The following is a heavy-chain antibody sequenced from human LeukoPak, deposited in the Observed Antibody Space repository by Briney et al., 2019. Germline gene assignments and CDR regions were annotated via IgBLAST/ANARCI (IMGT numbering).Heavy chain of an antibody. CDR2: IWYDGRTK. CDR1: GFIFSNYG. J-gene: IGHJ4*02. D-gene: IGHD6-19*01. Sequence: PGGSLRLSCEASGFIFSNYGMHWVRQAPGKGLEWVALIWYDGRTKSSSDSVKGRFTISRDNSKNTLYLQMNSLRVEDTAVYYCAREWGRIAVAGGPGYWGQGTLVTVSS. CDR3: AREWGRIAVAGGPGY. V-gene: IGHV3-33*01.